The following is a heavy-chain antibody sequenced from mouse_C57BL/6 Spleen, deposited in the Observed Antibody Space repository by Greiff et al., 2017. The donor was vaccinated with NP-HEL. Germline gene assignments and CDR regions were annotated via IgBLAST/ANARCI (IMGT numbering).Heavy chain of an antibody. V-gene: IGHV5-9*01. CDR2: ISGGGGNT. D-gene: IGHD1-1*01. Sequence: DVMLVESGGGLVKPGGSLKLSCAASGFTFSSYTMSWVRQTPEKRLEWVATISGGGGNTYYPDSVKGRFTISRDNAKNTLYLQMSSLRSEDTALYYCARRDYGSSPYYAMDYWGQGTSVTVSS. J-gene: IGHJ4*01. CDR1: GFTFSSYT. CDR3: ARRDYGSSPYYAMDY.